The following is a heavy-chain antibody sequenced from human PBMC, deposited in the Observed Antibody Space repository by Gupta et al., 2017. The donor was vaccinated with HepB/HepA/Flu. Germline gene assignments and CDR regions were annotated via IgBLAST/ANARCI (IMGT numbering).Heavy chain of an antibody. CDR2: ITHSGGT. D-gene: IGHD6-19*01. Sequence: QVQLQQWGAGLLKLSETLSLTCAVYGGSFSGFYWNWIRQPPGKGLEWIGEITHSGGTNYNPSLKSRVIFSLDTSQNQFSLNLTSVTAADTAVYYCARGTSVDIDSWGQGTLVTVSS. V-gene: IGHV4-34*01. CDR1: GGSFSGFY. CDR3: ARGTSVDIDS. J-gene: IGHJ4*02.